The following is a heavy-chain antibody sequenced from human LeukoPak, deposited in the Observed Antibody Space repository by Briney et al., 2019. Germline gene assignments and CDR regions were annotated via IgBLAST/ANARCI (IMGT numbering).Heavy chain of an antibody. CDR2: IYYSGST. Sequence: SETLSLTCTVSGGSISSYYWSWIRQPPGKGLEWIGYIYYSGSTNYNPSLKSRVTISVDTSKNQFSLKLSSVTAADTAVYYCARDRSNVGATGYYYYGMDVWGQGTTVTVSS. CDR3: ARDRSNVGATGYYYYGMDV. CDR1: GGSISSYY. D-gene: IGHD1-26*01. V-gene: IGHV4-59*01. J-gene: IGHJ6*02.